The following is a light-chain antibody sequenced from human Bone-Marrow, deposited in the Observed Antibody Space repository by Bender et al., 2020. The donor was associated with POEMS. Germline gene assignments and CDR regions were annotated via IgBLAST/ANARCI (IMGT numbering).Light chain of an antibody. V-gene: IGLV3-25*03. CDR1: MLPNQY. J-gene: IGLJ2*01. CDR3: QSAGSSDDYPAI. Sequence: SPELTQPPSVSVSPGQTATIPCSGDMLPNQYAYWFQQKPGQAPVLVIKKDTERPSGIPERFSGSSSGTTVTLTISGVQAEDEADYHCQSAGSSDDYPAIFGGGTKLTVL. CDR2: KDT.